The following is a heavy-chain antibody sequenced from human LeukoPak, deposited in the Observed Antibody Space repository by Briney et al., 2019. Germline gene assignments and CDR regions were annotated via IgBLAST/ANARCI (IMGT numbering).Heavy chain of an antibody. J-gene: IGHJ4*02. CDR3: ARTGVGGGYRFDY. D-gene: IGHD1-26*01. V-gene: IGHV3-23*01. CDR2: ISGSGGST. CDR1: GFSFSNYA. Sequence: GGSLRLSCVASGFSFSNYAMTWVRQAPGKGLEWVSGISGSGGSTYYADSVRGRFTISRDNFKNTLDVQMSGLGVEDTAIYYCARTGVGGGYRFDYWGQGTLVTVSS.